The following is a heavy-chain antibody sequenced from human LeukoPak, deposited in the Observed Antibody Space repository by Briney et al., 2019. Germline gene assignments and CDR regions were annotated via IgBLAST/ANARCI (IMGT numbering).Heavy chain of an antibody. CDR2: IRYDGGDK. J-gene: IGHJ3*02. CDR3: AKNRGGHNYADAFEI. D-gene: IGHD5-24*01. Sequence: GGSLRLSCAASGFTFNNYDMHWVRQPPGKGVEWVAFIRYDGGDKYYVDSVKGRFTISRDNSRNTLYLQMNSLTAEDTAVYYCAKNRGGHNYADAFEIWGQGTMVRVYS. CDR1: GFTFNNYD. V-gene: IGHV3-30*02.